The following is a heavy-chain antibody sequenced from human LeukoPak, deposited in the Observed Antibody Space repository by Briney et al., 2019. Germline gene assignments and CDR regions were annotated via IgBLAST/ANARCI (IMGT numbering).Heavy chain of an antibody. CDR1: GFTFSSYA. V-gene: IGHV3-23*01. D-gene: IGHD6-13*01. J-gene: IGHJ4*02. CDR2: ISGSGGST. Sequence: PGGSLRLSCAASGFTFSSYAMSWVRQAPGKGLEWVSAISGSGGSTYYADSVKGRFTISRDNSKNTLYLQMNSLRAEDTAVYYCAKRARRMVSSSWYPDYWGQGTLVTVSS. CDR3: AKRARRMVSSSWYPDY.